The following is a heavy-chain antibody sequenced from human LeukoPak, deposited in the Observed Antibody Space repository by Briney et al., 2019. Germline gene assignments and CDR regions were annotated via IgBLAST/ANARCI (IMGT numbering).Heavy chain of an antibody. CDR3: AKDLISGVVAYYYYYGMDV. CDR1: GFTFSSYA. V-gene: IGHV3-23*01. CDR2: ISGSGGST. J-gene: IGHJ6*02. Sequence: GGSLRLSCAASGFTFSSYAMSWVRQAPGKGLEWVSAISGSGGSTYYADSVKGRFTISRDNSKNTLYLQMNSLRAEDTAVYYCAKDLISGVVAYYYYYGMDVWGQGTTVTVSS. D-gene: IGHD3-3*02.